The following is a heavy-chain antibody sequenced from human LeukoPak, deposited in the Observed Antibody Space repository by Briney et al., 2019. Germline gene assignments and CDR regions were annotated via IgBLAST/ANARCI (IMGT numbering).Heavy chain of an antibody. CDR1: GGSISNYY. CDR3: ARLSRTVTTDAFHI. D-gene: IGHD4-17*01. V-gene: IGHV4-59*08. J-gene: IGHJ3*02. Sequence: SETLSLTCTVSGGSISNYYWSWIRQPPGKGLEWIGYIFYTGSTNYNPSLQSRVTISIETSKNQFSLRLSSVTAADTAVYYCARLSRTVTTDAFHIWGQGTMVTVPS. CDR2: IFYTGST.